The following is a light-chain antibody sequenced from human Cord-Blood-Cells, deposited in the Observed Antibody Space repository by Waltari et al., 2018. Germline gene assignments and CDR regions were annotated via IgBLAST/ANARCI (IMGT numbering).Light chain of an antibody. Sequence: QSALTQPASVSGSPGQSITISCTGTSSDVGSYNLVSLYQQHPGKAPKLRIYEGRKRPSGVSNRFSGSQSGNTASLTISGLQAEDEADYYCCSYAGSSTWVFGGGAKLTVL. J-gene: IGLJ3*02. CDR1: SSDVGSYNL. V-gene: IGLV2-23*01. CDR3: CSYAGSSTWV. CDR2: EGR.